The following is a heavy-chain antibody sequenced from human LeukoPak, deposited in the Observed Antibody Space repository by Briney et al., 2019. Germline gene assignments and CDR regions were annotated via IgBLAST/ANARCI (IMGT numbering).Heavy chain of an antibody. CDR2: IYDSGST. V-gene: IGHV4-39*01. Sequence: SETLSLTCTVSGGSIRSSYYYWGWIRQPPGKGLEWIGSIYDSGSTYYNPSLKSRVTISVDTSKNQFSLKLNSVTAADTAAYYCAVRAERYYLDYWGQGTLVTVSS. CDR1: GGSIRSSYYY. CDR3: AVRAERYYLDY. J-gene: IGHJ4*02. D-gene: IGHD6-25*01.